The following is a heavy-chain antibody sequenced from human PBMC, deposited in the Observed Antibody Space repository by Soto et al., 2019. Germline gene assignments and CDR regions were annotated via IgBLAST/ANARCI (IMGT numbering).Heavy chain of an antibody. J-gene: IGHJ6*02. CDR2: IYHSGST. CDR1: GVSFSSYY. CDR3: ARVSGSYYYGMDV. V-gene: IGHV4-59*12. Sequence: SETLSLTCTVSGVSFSSYYWSWIRQPPGKGLEWIGEIYHSGSTNFNPSLKSRVTISVDKSKNQFSLKLNSVTAADTAVYYCARVSGSYYYGMDVWGQGTTVTVS.